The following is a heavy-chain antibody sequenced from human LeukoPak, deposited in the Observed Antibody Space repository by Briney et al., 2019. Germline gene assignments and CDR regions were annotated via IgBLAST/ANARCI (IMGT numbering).Heavy chain of an antibody. CDR3: ARDILATSIAAPYY. Sequence: SETLSLTCTVSGGSISSSTYYWGWLRQPPGKGLEWIGSIFFSGRTYYNPSLKSRVTMSVDTSKTQFSLILSSVNAADTAVYYCARDILATSIAAPYYWGQGTLVTVSS. D-gene: IGHD6-13*01. V-gene: IGHV4-39*07. CDR2: IFFSGRT. CDR1: GGSISSSTYY. J-gene: IGHJ4*02.